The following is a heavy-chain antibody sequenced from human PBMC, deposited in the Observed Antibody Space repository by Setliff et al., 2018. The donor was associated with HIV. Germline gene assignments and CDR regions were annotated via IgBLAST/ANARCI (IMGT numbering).Heavy chain of an antibody. CDR2: IRYDGSNK. D-gene: IGHD3-22*01. Sequence: GGSLRLSCAAPGCTFSSYGMHWVRQAPGKGLEWVAFIRYDGSNKYYADSVKGRFTISRDNSKNTLYLQMNSLRAEDTAVYYCAKIQNPQGYYYDSSGYYPHPGSPDYWGQGTLVTVSS. CDR1: GCTFSSYG. J-gene: IGHJ4*02. CDR3: AKIQNPQGYYYDSSGYYPHPGSPDY. V-gene: IGHV3-30*02.